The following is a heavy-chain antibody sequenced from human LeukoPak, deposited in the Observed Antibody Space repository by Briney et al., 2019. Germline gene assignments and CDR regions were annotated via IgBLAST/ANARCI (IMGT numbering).Heavy chain of an antibody. CDR3: ARGRYYYDSSGHTPGGTVGYYYYGMDV. V-gene: IGHV1-8*02. D-gene: IGHD3-22*01. J-gene: IGHJ6*02. Sequence: ASVKVSCKASGGTFSSYAINWVRQATGQGLEWMGWMNPNSGNTGYAQKFQGRVTMTRNTSISTAYMELSSLRSEDTAVYYCARGRYYYDSSGHTPGGTVGYYYYGMDVWGQGTTVTVSS. CDR1: GGTFSSYA. CDR2: MNPNSGNT.